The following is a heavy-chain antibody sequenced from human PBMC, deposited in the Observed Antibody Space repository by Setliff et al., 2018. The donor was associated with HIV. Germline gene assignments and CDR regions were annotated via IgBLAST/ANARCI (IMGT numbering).Heavy chain of an antibody. CDR1: GGSISSGSYY. CDR2: INTSGST. V-gene: IGHV4-61*02. D-gene: IGHD2-2*01. CDR3: ARVPVLPAPRFDY. J-gene: IGHJ4*02. Sequence: ASETLSLTCTVSGGSISSGSYYWSWIRQPAGKGLEWIGRINTSGSTNYNPSLKSRVTISVDTSKNQFSLKLSSVTAADTALYFCARVPVLPAPRFDYWGQGTLVTVSS.